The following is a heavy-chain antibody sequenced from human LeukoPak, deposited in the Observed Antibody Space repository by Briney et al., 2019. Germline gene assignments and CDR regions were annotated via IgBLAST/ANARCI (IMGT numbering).Heavy chain of an antibody. CDR3: ARDPGGYSYGYGLYYMDV. CDR2: IIPIFGTA. J-gene: IGHJ6*03. D-gene: IGHD5-18*01. CDR1: GGAFSSYA. Sequence: SVEVSCKASGGAFSSYAISWVRQAPGQGLEWMGRIIPIFGTANYAQKFQGRVTITTDESTSTAYMELSSLRSEDTAVYYCARDPGGYSYGYGLYYMDVWGKGTTVTVSS. V-gene: IGHV1-69*05.